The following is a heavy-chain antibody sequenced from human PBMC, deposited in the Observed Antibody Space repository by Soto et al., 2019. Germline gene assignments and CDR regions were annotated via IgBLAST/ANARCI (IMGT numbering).Heavy chain of an antibody. CDR3: ATTQYHGDYDLDY. V-gene: IGHV1-2*02. J-gene: IGHJ4*02. CDR2: VNTNTGGT. Sequence: ASVKVSCKASGYTFDSYFIHWVRQAPGQGLYWMGWVNTNTGGTHYPEKFQGRVTMTRDTSVSAASMELSGLTSDDTAVYYCATTQYHGDYDLDYWGQGTLVTVSS. CDR1: GYTFDSYF. D-gene: IGHD4-17*01.